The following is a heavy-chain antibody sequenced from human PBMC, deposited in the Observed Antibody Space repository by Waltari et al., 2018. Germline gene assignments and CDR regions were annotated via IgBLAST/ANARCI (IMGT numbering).Heavy chain of an antibody. CDR3: ARGSFDSDSYFDV. CDR2: IYHSGTT. CDR1: GYPISSGYY. V-gene: IGHV4-38-2*01. Sequence: QVQLQESGPGLGKPSETLSLTCAVSGYPISSGYYWGWIRQPPGKGLEWIGSIYHSGTTYYSPSLKSRVTISVYTSKNHFSLKVTSLTAADTAIYYCARGSFDSDSYFDVWGRGTLVTVSS. D-gene: IGHD1-26*01. J-gene: IGHJ2*01.